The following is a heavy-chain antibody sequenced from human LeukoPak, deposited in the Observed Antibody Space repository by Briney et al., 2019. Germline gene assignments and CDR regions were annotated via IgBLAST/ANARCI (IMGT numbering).Heavy chain of an antibody. CDR3: AKDQMGKYSGSYRRPPLDY. D-gene: IGHD1-26*01. V-gene: IGHV3-23*01. Sequence: GGSLRLSCAASGFIFSSYAMSWVRQAPGKGLEWVSAISGSGGSTYYADSVKGRFTISRDNSKNTLYLQMNSLRAEDTAVYYCAKDQMGKYSGSYRRPPLDYWGQGTLVTVSS. CDR2: ISGSGGST. CDR1: GFIFSSYA. J-gene: IGHJ4*02.